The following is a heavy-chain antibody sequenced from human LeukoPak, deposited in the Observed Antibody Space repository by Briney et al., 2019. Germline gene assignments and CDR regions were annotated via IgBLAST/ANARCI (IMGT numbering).Heavy chain of an antibody. CDR1: GDTFTSHY. D-gene: IGHD7-27*01. CDR2: INPSAYST. Sequence: ASVKVSCKASGDTFTSHYVHWVRQAPGQGLEWMGLINPSAYSTIYAQKFQGRVTMTWDMSTSTVYMDLSSLRAEDTAVYYCARGTRVISPSTKLGIGRYFDYWGQGTLVTVSS. CDR3: ARGTRVISPSTKLGIGRYFDY. V-gene: IGHV1-46*01. J-gene: IGHJ4*02.